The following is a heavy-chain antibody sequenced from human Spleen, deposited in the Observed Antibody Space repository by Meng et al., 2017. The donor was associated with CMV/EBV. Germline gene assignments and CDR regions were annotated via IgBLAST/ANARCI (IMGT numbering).Heavy chain of an antibody. Sequence: GGSLRLSCAASGFTFSSYSMNWVRQAPGKGLEWVSSISSSSSYIYYADSVKGRFTISRDNAKNSLYLQMNSLRAEDTAVYYCARDRVRRTDPIAAAGTGYYYGMDVWGQGTTVTVSS. V-gene: IGHV3-21*01. CDR1: GFTFSSYS. CDR3: ARDRVRRTDPIAAAGTGYYYGMDV. CDR2: ISSSSSYI. J-gene: IGHJ6*02. D-gene: IGHD6-13*01.